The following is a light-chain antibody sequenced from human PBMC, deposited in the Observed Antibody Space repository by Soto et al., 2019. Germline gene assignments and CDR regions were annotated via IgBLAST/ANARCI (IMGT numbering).Light chain of an antibody. V-gene: IGLV2-23*01. CDR3: CSYAGSSTYV. CDR1: SSGVGSYNL. CDR2: EGS. J-gene: IGLJ1*01. Sequence: QSVLTQPASVSGSPGQSITISCTGTSSGVGSYNLVSWYQQHPGKAPKLMIYEGSKRPSGVSNRFSGSKSGNTASLTISGLQAEDVADYYCCSYAGSSTYVFGTGIKLTVL.